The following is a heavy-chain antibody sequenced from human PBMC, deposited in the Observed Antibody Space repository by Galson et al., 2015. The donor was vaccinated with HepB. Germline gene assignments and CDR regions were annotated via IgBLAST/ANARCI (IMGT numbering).Heavy chain of an antibody. J-gene: IGHJ6*02. CDR3: ARDSRLELRLNNYFSYGMDV. V-gene: IGHV1-18*01. Sequence: SVKVSCKASGYSFSNYGLSWIRQAPGPGLEWLGWFSGYDGSTNYAQKFQGRVTMTADASTGTAYLELRNLRFDDTAVYYCARDSRLELRLNNYFSYGMDVWGQGSAVTVSS. CDR2: FSGYDGST. D-gene: IGHD1-7*01. CDR1: GYSFSNYG.